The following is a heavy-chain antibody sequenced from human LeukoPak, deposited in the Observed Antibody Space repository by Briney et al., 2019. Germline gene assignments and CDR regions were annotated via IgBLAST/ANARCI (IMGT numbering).Heavy chain of an antibody. J-gene: IGHJ4*02. D-gene: IGHD6-19*01. V-gene: IGHV4-59*01. Sequence: PSETLSLTCTVSGGSISSYYWSWIRQPPGKGLEWIGYIYYSGSTNYNPSLKSRVTISVDTSKNQFSLKLSSVTAADTAVYYCARSGSGGMDFFDYWGQGTLVTASS. CDR1: GGSISSYY. CDR3: ARSGSGGMDFFDY. CDR2: IYYSGST.